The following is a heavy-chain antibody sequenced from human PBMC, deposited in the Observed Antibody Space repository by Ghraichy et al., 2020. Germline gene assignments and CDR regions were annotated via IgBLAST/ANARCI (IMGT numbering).Heavy chain of an antibody. V-gene: IGHV4-34*01. CDR3: ARRSGLGIAAAGTHWFDP. D-gene: IGHD6-13*01. CDR2: INHSGST. J-gene: IGHJ5*02. Sequence: SETLSLTCAVYGGSFSGYYWSWIRRPPGKGLEWIGEINHSGSTNYNPSLKSRVTISVDTSKNQFSLKLSSVTAADTAVYYCARRSGLGIAAAGTHWFDPWGQGTLVTVSS. CDR1: GGSFSGYY.